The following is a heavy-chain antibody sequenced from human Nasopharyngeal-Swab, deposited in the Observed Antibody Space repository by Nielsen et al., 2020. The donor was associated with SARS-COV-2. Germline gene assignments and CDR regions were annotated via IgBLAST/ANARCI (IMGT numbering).Heavy chain of an antibody. Sequence: ASVKVSCKASGYTFTSYGISWVRQAPGQGLEWMGWISAYNGNTNYAQKLQGRVTMTTDTSTSTAYMELRSLRSEDTAVYYCASNSRDGYNFDAFDIWGQGTMVTVSS. CDR1: GYTFTSYG. D-gene: IGHD5-24*01. J-gene: IGHJ3*02. CDR3: ASNSRDGYNFDAFDI. CDR2: ISAYNGNT. V-gene: IGHV1-18*01.